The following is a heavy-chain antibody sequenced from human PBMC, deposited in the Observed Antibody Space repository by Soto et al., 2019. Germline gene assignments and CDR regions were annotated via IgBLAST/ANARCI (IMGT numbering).Heavy chain of an antibody. CDR3: ARQMATNRHYFAY. CDR1: GGSISSSSYY. V-gene: IGHV4-39*01. J-gene: IGHJ4*02. Sequence: QLQLQESGPGLVKPSETLSLTCTVSGGSISSSSYYWGWIRQPPGKGLEWIGSIYYSGSTYYNSSLKSRVTISVDTSKNQFSLTLSSVTAVDTAVYYCARQMATNRHYFAYWGQGTLVTVSS. CDR2: IYYSGST. D-gene: IGHD5-12*01.